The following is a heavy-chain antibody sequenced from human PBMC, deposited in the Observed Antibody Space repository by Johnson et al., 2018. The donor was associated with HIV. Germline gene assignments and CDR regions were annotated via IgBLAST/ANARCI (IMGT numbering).Heavy chain of an antibody. CDR2: ISYDGSNK. Sequence: QVQLVESGGGVVQPGGSLRLSCAASGFTFSSYGMHWVRQAPGKGLEWVAVISYDGSNKYYADSVKGRFTISRDNSKNMLYLQMNSLRTEDTAVYYCANLGDYSGNNGFDIWGQGTMVTVSS. CDR3: ANLGDYSGNNGFDI. V-gene: IGHV3-30*18. J-gene: IGHJ3*02. D-gene: IGHD4-23*01. CDR1: GFTFSSYG.